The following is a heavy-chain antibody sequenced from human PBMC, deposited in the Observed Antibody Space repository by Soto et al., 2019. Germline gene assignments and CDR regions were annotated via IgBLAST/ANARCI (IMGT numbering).Heavy chain of an antibody. V-gene: IGHV3-30-3*01. CDR1: GFTFSSYA. J-gene: IGHJ4*02. D-gene: IGHD3-22*01. Sequence: GGSLRLSCAASGFTFSSYAMHWFRQAPGKGLEWVAVISYDGSNKYYADSVKGRFTISRDNSKNTLYLQMNSLRAEDTAVYYCASAKYYYDSSGPEFDYWGQGTLVTVSS. CDR3: ASAKYYYDSSGPEFDY. CDR2: ISYDGSNK.